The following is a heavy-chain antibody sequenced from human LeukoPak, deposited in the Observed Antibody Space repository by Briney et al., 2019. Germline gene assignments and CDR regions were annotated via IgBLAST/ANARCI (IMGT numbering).Heavy chain of an antibody. CDR3: ARVGGYCSSTSCYNPYYYYYYMDV. Sequence: SETLSLTCTVSGGSISSYYWSWIRQPPGKGLEWIGYIYYSGSTNYNPSLKSRVTISVDTSKNQFSLKLSSVTAAGTAVYYCARVGGYCSSTSCYNPYYYYYYMDVWGKGTTVTVSS. D-gene: IGHD2-2*02. J-gene: IGHJ6*03. CDR1: GGSISSYY. V-gene: IGHV4-59*12. CDR2: IYYSGST.